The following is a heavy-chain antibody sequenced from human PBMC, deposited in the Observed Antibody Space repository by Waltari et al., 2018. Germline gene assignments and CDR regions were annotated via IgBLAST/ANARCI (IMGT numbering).Heavy chain of an antibody. D-gene: IGHD6-13*01. J-gene: IGHJ4*02. CDR2: IYYSGST. CDR1: GGSISSSSYY. V-gene: IGHV4-39*01. CDR3: ARGGTAAAGPIDY. Sequence: QLQLQESGPGLVKPSETLSLTCTVSGGSISSSSYYWGWIRQPPGKGLEWIGSIYYSGSTYYNPSLKSRVTISVDTSKNQFSLKLSSVTAADTAVYYCARGGTAAAGPIDYWGQGTLVTVSS.